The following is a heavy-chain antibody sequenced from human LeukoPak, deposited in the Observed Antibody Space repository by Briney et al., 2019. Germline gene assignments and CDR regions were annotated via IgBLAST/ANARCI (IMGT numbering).Heavy chain of an antibody. V-gene: IGHV4-34*01. CDR3: ARALTIAARTDYGFDP. J-gene: IGHJ5*02. CDR2: INHLGST. CDR1: DGSFSGHY. D-gene: IGHD6-6*01. Sequence: SETLSLTCGVYDGSFSGHYWAWIRQSPGKGLEWIGDINHLGSTNFNPSLRSRVTISVDTSKNQFSLKLSSVTAADTAVYYCARALTIAARTDYGFDPWGQGTLVTVSS.